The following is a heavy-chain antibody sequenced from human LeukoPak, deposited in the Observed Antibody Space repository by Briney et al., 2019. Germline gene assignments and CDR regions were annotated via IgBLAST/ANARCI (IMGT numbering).Heavy chain of an antibody. CDR1: GFTFSSYS. J-gene: IGHJ4*02. CDR3: ARERAPHSSSWYLEVDY. D-gene: IGHD6-13*01. CDR2: ISSSSSYI. V-gene: IGHV3-21*01. Sequence: GGSLTVSCAASGFTFSSYSMNWVRQAPGKGLEWVSSISSSSSYIYYADSVKGRFTISRDNAKNSLYLQMNSLRAEDTAVYYCARERAPHSSSWYLEVDYWGPGTLVTVTS.